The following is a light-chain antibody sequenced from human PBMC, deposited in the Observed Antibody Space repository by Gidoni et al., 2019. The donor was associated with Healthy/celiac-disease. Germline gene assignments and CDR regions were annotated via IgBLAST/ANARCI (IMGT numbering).Light chain of an antibody. V-gene: IGKV1-5*03. CDR3: QQYNSYSLT. CDR2: KAS. J-gene: IGKJ4*01. Sequence: DIQMTQSPSTLSASVGGRVPITCRASPGISSWLAWYQQKPGKDPKLLIYKASSLESGVPSRFSGRGSGTDFTITISSLQTDDFANYYCQQYNSYSLTFGGGTKVEIK. CDR1: PGISSW.